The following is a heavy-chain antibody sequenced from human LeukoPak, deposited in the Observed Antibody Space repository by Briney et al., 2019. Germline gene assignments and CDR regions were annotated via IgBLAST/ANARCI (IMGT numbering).Heavy chain of an antibody. CDR1: GFTVSSKY. CDR2: IFSGGST. D-gene: IGHD3-22*01. V-gene: IGHV3-66*01. Sequence: GGSLRLSCAASGFTVSSKYMSWVRQAPGKGLEWVSIIFSGGSTDYADSVKGRFTISRDNSKNTLYLQMNSLTAEDTAVYYCATGGHYYDSSDYYYAFDYWGQGTLVTVSS. CDR3: ATGGHYYDSSDYYYAFDY. J-gene: IGHJ4*02.